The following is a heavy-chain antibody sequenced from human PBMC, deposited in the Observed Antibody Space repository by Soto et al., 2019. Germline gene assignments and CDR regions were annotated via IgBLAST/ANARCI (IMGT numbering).Heavy chain of an antibody. V-gene: IGHV4-34*01. CDR2: ITDSGST. D-gene: IGHD3-10*01. J-gene: IGHJ1*01. CDR3: ARSRGGVQD. Sequence: SETLSLTCAGYGGSFSGYYWSWIRRPPGKGLEWIGEITDSGSTNYNSSLKSRVTISVDTSKNQFSLKLRSVTAADTAVYYCARSRGGVQDWGQGTLVTVSS. CDR1: GGSFSGYY.